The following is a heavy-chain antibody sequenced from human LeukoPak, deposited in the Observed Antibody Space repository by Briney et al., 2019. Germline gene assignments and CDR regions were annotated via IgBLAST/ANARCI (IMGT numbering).Heavy chain of an antibody. J-gene: IGHJ4*02. CDR3: ARAGSGREGVLFDY. CDR2: IYSGGST. Sequence: GGSLRLSCAASGFTFTGYAMSWVRQAPGKGLEWVSVIYSGGSTYYADSVKGRFTISRDNSKNTLYLQMNSLRAEDTAVYYCARAGSGREGVLFDYWGRGTLVTVSS. CDR1: GFTFTGYA. V-gene: IGHV3-66*01. D-gene: IGHD1-26*01.